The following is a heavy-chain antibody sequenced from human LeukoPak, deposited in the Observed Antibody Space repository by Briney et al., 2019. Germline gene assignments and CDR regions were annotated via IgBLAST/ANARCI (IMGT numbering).Heavy chain of an antibody. V-gene: IGHV3-30*03. CDR2: ISHDGSNK. Sequence: GRSLRLSCAASGFTFSNFDMHWVRQAPGEGLEWVAVISHDGSNKFYVGSVKGRFTISRDNSQNTLYLQMNRLRGEDTAVYYCARGGYYAMDVWGQGTTVTVSS. CDR3: ARGGYYAMDV. CDR1: GFTFSNFD. J-gene: IGHJ6*02.